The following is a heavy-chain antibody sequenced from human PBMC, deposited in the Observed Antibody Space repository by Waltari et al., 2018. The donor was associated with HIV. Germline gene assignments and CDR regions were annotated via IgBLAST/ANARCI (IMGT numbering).Heavy chain of an antibody. CDR2: IRSDTDTI. J-gene: IGHJ4*02. Sequence: QVQLVESGGGLVNPGGSLRLSCARSGFTFSAHYMTWIRQAPGTGLEWVSYIRSDTDTIYYAYSVKGRFTSSRDNAKNSLYLQMNRLSVEDTAVYYCARLKYSSGFFDYWGQGALVTVSS. CDR1: GFTFSAHY. CDR3: ARLKYSSGFFDY. D-gene: IGHD6-19*01. V-gene: IGHV3-11*01.